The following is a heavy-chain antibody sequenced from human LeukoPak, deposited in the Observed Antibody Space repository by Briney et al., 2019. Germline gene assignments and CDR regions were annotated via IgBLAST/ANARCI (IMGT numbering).Heavy chain of an antibody. CDR2: FDPEDGET. D-gene: IGHD4-17*01. Sequence: ASVKVSCKVSVYTLTELSMHWVRQAPGKGVECMGGFDPEDGETIYAQKFQGRVTMTEDTSTDTAYMELSSLRSEDTAVYYCASHRGGYGDYGNYYYYGMDVWGQGTTVTVSS. CDR1: VYTLTELS. J-gene: IGHJ6*02. V-gene: IGHV1-24*01. CDR3: ASHRGGYGDYGNYYYYGMDV.